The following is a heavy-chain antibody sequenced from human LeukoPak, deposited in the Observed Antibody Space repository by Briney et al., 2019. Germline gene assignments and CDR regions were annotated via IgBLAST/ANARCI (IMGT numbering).Heavy chain of an antibody. V-gene: IGHV4-59*08. J-gene: IGHJ4*02. CDR1: GGSISSYY. Sequence: SETLSLTCTVSGGSISSYYWSWIRQPPGKGLEWIGYIYYSESTNYNPSLKSRVSISVDTSKNQFSLKLSSVTAADTAVYYCARHVSGGSIGYWGQGTLVTVSS. D-gene: IGHD2-8*01. CDR2: IYYSEST. CDR3: ARHVSGGSIGY.